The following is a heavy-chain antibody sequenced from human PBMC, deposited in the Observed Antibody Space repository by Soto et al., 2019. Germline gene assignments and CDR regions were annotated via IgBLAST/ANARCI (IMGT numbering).Heavy chain of an antibody. V-gene: IGHV3-9*01. D-gene: IGHD3-16*01. Sequence: PGGSLRLSCVASGFTVDDYAMHWVRQAPWKGLEWVSGISANGDTIDYADSVKGRFTISRDNAKNSLFLQMNSLRPEDTALYYWEKDMKWGVMTTIQSFLSWGTAPQGTVSS. CDR1: GFTVDDYA. J-gene: IGHJ5*02. CDR2: ISANGDTI. CDR3: EKDMKWGVMTTIQSFLS.